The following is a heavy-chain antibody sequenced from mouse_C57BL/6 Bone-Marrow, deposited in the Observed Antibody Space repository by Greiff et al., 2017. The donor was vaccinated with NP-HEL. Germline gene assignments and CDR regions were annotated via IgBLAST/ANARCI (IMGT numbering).Heavy chain of an antibody. Sequence: QVQRKEPGAELVKPGASVKMSCKASGYTFTSYWITWVKQRPGQGLEWIGDIYPGSGSTNYNEKFKSKATLTVDTSSSTAYMQLSSLTSEDSAVYYCARSGGSSLYFDYWGQGTTLTVSS. CDR2: IYPGSGST. D-gene: IGHD1-1*01. CDR1: GYTFTSYW. J-gene: IGHJ2*01. CDR3: ARSGGSSLYFDY. V-gene: IGHV1-55*01.